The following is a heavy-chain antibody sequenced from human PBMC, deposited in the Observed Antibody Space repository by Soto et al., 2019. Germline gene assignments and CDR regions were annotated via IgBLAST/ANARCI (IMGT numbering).Heavy chain of an antibody. D-gene: IGHD4-17*01. V-gene: IGHV3-23*01. J-gene: IGHJ4*02. Sequence: GGSLRLSCAASGFTFSSYAMSWVRQAPGKGLEWVSAISGSGGSTYYADSVKGRFTISRDNSKNTLYLQMNSLRAEDTAVYYCAKKPYGDYDPLLDYWGQGTLVTVSS. CDR1: GFTFSSYA. CDR2: ISGSGGST. CDR3: AKKPYGDYDPLLDY.